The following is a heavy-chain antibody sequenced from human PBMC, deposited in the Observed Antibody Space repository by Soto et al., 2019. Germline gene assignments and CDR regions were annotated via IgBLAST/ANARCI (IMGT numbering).Heavy chain of an antibody. Sequence: QVQLVQSGAEVKKPGASVKVSCKASGYTFTGYYMHWVRQAPGQGLEWMGWINPNSGGTNYAQKFQGWVTMTRDTSISTAYMELCRLRSDDTAVYYCARAYCSSTSCYGVGIDYWGQGALVTVSS. V-gene: IGHV1-2*04. CDR1: GYTFTGYY. CDR2: INPNSGGT. CDR3: ARAYCSSTSCYGVGIDY. D-gene: IGHD2-2*01. J-gene: IGHJ4*02.